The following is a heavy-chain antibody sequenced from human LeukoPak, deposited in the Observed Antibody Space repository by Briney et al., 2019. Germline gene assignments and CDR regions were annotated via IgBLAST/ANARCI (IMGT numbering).Heavy chain of an antibody. CDR2: IKQDGSEK. CDR3: ARENYYGSGSSPGEFDY. J-gene: IGHJ4*02. D-gene: IGHD3-10*01. CDR1: GFTFSSYW. Sequence: GGSLRLSCAASGFTFSSYWMSWVRQAPGKGLEWVANIKQDGSEKNYVDSVKGRFTISRDNAKNSLYLQMNSLRGEDTAVYYCARENYYGSGSSPGEFDYWGQGTLVTVSS. V-gene: IGHV3-7*01.